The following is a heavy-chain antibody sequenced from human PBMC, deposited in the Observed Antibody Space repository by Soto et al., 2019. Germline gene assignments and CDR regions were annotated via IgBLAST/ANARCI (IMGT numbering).Heavy chain of an antibody. V-gene: IGHV3-23*01. CDR3: AKDGTYSSSWPYYFDH. CDR1: GFTFSTYT. CDR2: ISGSGGHT. D-gene: IGHD6-13*01. Sequence: EVQLLESGGGLVQPGGSMRLSCAVSGFTFSTYTMTWLRQAPGEGLEWVSSISGSGGHTYYADSVKGRLIVSRDNSKNTLYPQMNSLRAEDTAVYYCAKDGTYSSSWPYYFDHWGQGTLVTVSS. J-gene: IGHJ4*02.